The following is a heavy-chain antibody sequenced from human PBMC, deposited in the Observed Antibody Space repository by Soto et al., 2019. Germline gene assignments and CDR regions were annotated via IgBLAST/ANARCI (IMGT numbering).Heavy chain of an antibody. D-gene: IGHD6-19*01. Sequence: QVQLVESGGGVVQPGRSLRLSCAASGFTFSSYGMHWVRQAPGKGLEWVAVTWYDGSKRYYANSVKGRFTISRDNSKNTLSLQMDSLSAEDTAVYYCAVGYSSGWRDAFDIWGPGTMVTVSS. J-gene: IGHJ3*02. V-gene: IGHV3-33*01. CDR3: AVGYSSGWRDAFDI. CDR1: GFTFSSYG. CDR2: TWYDGSKR.